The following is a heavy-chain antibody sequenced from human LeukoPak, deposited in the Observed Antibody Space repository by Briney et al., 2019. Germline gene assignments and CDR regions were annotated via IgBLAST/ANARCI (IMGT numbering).Heavy chain of an antibody. CDR2: INHSGST. CDR1: GGSFSGYH. CDR3: ARGSGLPFDY. J-gene: IGHJ4*02. Sequence: SETLSLTCGVFGGSFSGYHWTWIRQPPGKGLEWIADINHSGSTNYNPSLKSRVTISVDTSKNQFSLKMSSVTAADTAVYYCARGSGLPFDYWGQGTLVTVSS. D-gene: IGHD2-15*01. V-gene: IGHV4-34*01.